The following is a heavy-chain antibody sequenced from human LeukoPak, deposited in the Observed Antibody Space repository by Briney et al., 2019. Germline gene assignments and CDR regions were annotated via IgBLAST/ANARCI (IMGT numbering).Heavy chain of an antibody. CDR2: INPSGGST. D-gene: IGHD2-2*01. J-gene: IGHJ3*02. Sequence: ASVKVSCKASGYTFTSYYMHWVRQAPGQGLEWMGIINPSGGSTSYAQKFQGRVTMTEDTSTDTAYMELSSLRSEDTAVYYCATPCAPIVVVPAACFDAFDIWGQGTMVTVSS. CDR1: GYTFTSYY. V-gene: IGHV1-46*01. CDR3: ATPCAPIVVVPAACFDAFDI.